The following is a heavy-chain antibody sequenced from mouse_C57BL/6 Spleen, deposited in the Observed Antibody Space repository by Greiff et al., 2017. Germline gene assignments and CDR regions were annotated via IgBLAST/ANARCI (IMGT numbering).Heavy chain of an antibody. J-gene: IGHJ1*03. CDR2: IYPGDGDT. Sequence: QVQLQQSGAELVKPGASVKISCKASGYAFSSYWMNWVKQRPGKGLEWIGQIYPGDGDTNYNGKFKGKATLTADNSSSPAYMQLSSLTSEDSAVYFCARLGFITTVVATRNFDVWGTGTTVTVSS. CDR1: GYAFSSYW. CDR3: ARLGFITTVVATRNFDV. D-gene: IGHD1-1*01. V-gene: IGHV1-80*01.